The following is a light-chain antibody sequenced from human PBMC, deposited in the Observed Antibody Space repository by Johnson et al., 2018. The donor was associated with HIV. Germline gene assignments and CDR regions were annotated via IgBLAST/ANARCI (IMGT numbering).Light chain of an antibody. CDR2: ENN. J-gene: IGLJ1*01. Sequence: QSILTQPPSVSAAPGQKVTISCSGSSSNIGNNYVSWYQQLPGTAPKLLIYENNKRPSGIPDRFSGYKSGTSTTLGITGLQTGDESDYYCGTWDNSLYSYVFGTGSDVSVL. CDR1: SSNIGNNY. V-gene: IGLV1-51*02. CDR3: GTWDNSLYSYV.